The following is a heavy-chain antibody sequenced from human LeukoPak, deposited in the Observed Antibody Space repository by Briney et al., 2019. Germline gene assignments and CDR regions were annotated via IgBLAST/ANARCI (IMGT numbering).Heavy chain of an antibody. CDR1: GGSISSYY. D-gene: IGHD4-17*01. Sequence: PSETLSLTCTVSGGSISSYYWSWIRQPPGKGLEWIGYIYYSGSTNYNPSLKSRVTISVDTSKNQFSLKLSSVTAADTAVYYCARDRGGYGDYVYWYFDPWGRGTLVTVSS. J-gene: IGHJ2*01. CDR2: IYYSGST. CDR3: ARDRGGYGDYVYWYFDP. V-gene: IGHV4-59*01.